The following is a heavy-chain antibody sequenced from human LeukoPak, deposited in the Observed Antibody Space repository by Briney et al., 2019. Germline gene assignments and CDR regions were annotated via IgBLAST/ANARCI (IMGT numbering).Heavy chain of an antibody. V-gene: IGHV3-13*01. CDR1: GFTFSSYD. D-gene: IGHD5-18*01. J-gene: IGHJ5*02. CDR3: ARRQYSNNWFDP. CDR2: IGTDGDT. Sequence: PGGSLRLSCAASGFTFSSYDMHWVRQATGKGLEWVSAIGTDGDTFYPGSVKGRFTISRDNAENSLYLQMNSLRAEDTAVYYCARRQYSNNWFDPWGQGTLVTVSS.